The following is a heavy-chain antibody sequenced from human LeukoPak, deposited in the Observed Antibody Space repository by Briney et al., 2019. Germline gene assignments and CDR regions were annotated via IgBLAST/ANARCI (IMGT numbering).Heavy chain of an antibody. CDR3: ARVKLPYYGSGRYYYGMDV. D-gene: IGHD3-10*01. CDR1: GFTFSSYW. Sequence: GGSLRLSCAASGFTFSSYWMHWVRQAPGKGLVWVSRINSDGSSTSYADSVKGRFTISRDNAKNTLYLQMNSLRAEDTAVYYCARVKLPYYGSGRYYYGMDVWGQGTTVTVSS. CDR2: INSDGSST. V-gene: IGHV3-74*01. J-gene: IGHJ6*02.